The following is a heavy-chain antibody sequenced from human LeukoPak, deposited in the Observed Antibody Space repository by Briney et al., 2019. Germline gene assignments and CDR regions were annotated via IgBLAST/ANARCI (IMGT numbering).Heavy chain of an antibody. D-gene: IGHD3-3*01. Sequence: GRSLRLSCAASGFTFSSYGMHWVRQAPGKGLEWVAVIWYDGSNKYYADSVKGRFTISRDNSKNTLYLQVNSLRAEDTAVYYCARGEIFGEEFDYWGQGTLVTVSS. CDR2: IWYDGSNK. CDR3: ARGEIFGEEFDY. V-gene: IGHV3-33*01. J-gene: IGHJ4*02. CDR1: GFTFSSYG.